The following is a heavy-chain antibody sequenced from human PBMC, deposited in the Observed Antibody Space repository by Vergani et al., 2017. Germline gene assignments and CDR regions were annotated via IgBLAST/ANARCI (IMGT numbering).Heavy chain of an antibody. D-gene: IGHD4-17*01. J-gene: IGHJ6*02. Sequence: EVQLVESGGGLVQPGGSLRLSCAASGFTFSSYWMSWVRQAPGKGLEWVANIKQDGSEKYYVDSVKGRLTISRDNAKNSLYLQMNSLRAEDTAVYYCAREEDYGDNLLNYYGMDVWGQGTTVTVSS. V-gene: IGHV3-7*01. CDR2: IKQDGSEK. CDR1: GFTFSSYW. CDR3: AREEDYGDNLLNYYGMDV.